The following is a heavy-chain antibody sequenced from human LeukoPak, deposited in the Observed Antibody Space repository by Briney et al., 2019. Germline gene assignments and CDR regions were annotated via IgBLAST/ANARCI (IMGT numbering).Heavy chain of an antibody. CDR1: GGSISNYYY. CDR2: IYARGTT. J-gene: IGHJ4*02. CDR3: ARGPRPGWLLGDTYFDY. D-gene: IGHD3-22*01. V-gene: IGHV4-4*07. Sequence: PSETLSLTCPVSGGSISNYYYWSWIRQPAGKGLEWIGRIYARGTTNYYASLKSRVTMSVDTSKNQFSLKLSSVTAADTAVYYCARGPRPGWLLGDTYFDYWGQGTLVTVSS.